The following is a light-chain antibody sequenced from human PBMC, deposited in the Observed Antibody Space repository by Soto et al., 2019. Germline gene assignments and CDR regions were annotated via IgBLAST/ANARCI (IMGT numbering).Light chain of an antibody. V-gene: IGKV3-20*01. Sequence: EIGFTQSPCTLSLSPGERATLSYRASQSVSSSYLAWYQHKPGQAPRLLIYGASIRATDIPDRFSGSGSGTDFTLTITRLEPEDFAVYYCQQYGSSPGTFGQGTKVDIK. CDR1: QSVSSSY. CDR2: GAS. J-gene: IGKJ1*01. CDR3: QQYGSSPGT.